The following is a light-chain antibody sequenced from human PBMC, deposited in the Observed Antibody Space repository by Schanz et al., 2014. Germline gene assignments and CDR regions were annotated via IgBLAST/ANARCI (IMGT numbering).Light chain of an antibody. CDR1: QSLISW. J-gene: IGKJ1*01. CDR2: DAS. V-gene: IGKV1-5*01. CDR3: QQFITTPT. Sequence: DIQMTQSPSTLSASVGDRVTITCRASQSLISWLAWYQQKPGKAPKLLIYDASSLESGVPSRFSGSGSGTEFTLTITSLQPDDFATYYCQQFITTPTFGQGTKVEIK.